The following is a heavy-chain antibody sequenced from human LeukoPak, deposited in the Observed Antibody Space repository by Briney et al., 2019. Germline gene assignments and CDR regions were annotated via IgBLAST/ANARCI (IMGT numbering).Heavy chain of an antibody. J-gene: IGHJ5*02. CDR3: ARDSPRTGP. CDR2: ISGSAHKI. D-gene: IGHD1-1*01. Sequence: GGSLRLSCVASGITFSNYAVSWVRQAPEKGLDWVSVISGSAHKIRYADSVKGRFTISRDNAKDILYLQMNSLRAEDTAVYYCARDSPRTGPWGQGILVTVSS. V-gene: IGHV3-23*01. CDR1: GITFSNYA.